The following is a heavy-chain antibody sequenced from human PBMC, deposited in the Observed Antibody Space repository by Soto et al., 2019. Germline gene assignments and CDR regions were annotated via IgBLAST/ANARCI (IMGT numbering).Heavy chain of an antibody. J-gene: IGHJ5*02. D-gene: IGHD6-19*01. Sequence: QVQLQQWGAGLLKPSDTLSLTCTVYGGSFSGYYWSWIRQPPGKGLEWIGEINHSGSTNYNPSLKSRVTISVDTSKNQFSLKLSSVTAADTAVYYCARGRCCLAVSGGWFDPCGQGTLVTVSS. CDR1: GGSFSGYY. CDR2: INHSGST. V-gene: IGHV4-34*01. CDR3: ARGRCCLAVSGGWFDP.